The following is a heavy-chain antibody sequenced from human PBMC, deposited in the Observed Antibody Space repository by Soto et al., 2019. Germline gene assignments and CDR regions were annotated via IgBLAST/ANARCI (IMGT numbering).Heavy chain of an antibody. D-gene: IGHD6-19*01. Sequence: SQTLSLTCAISGDNISSNSAAWNWIRQSPSRGLEWLGRTYYRSRWSSDYAESVKGRITINPDTSKNQFSLLLNSVTPEDTAVYFCARRIAVCGSNWFDPWGQGTLVTVS. CDR1: GDNISSNSAA. J-gene: IGHJ5*02. V-gene: IGHV6-1*01. CDR3: ARRIAVCGSNWFDP. CDR2: TYYRSRWSS.